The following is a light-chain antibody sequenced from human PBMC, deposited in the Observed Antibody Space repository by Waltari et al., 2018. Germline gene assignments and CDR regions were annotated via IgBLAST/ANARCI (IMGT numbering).Light chain of an antibody. J-gene: IGKJ1*01. CDR1: QSISRY. CDR2: DAS. Sequence: EIMLTQSPGTLSLSPGERATLSCRASQSISRYLAWYQHKPGQAPRLLIYDASIRATGIPDSFSGSGSGTEFSLTISRLEPEDFAVYYCQKYGSLPATFGQGTKVEIK. CDR3: QKYGSLPAT. V-gene: IGKV3-20*01.